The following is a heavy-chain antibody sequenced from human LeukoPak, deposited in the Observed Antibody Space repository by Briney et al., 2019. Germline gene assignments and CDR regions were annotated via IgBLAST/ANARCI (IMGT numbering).Heavy chain of an antibody. V-gene: IGHV4-61*02. CDR2: IYTSGST. Sequence: SETLSLTCTVSGGSISSGSYYWSWIRQPAGKGLEWIGRIYTSGSTNYNPSLKSRVTISVDTSKNQFSLKLSSVTAADTAVYYCASSSEPHRGYYYMDVWGKGTTVTVSS. D-gene: IGHD6-25*01. J-gene: IGHJ6*03. CDR1: GGSISSGSYY. CDR3: ASSSEPHRGYYYMDV.